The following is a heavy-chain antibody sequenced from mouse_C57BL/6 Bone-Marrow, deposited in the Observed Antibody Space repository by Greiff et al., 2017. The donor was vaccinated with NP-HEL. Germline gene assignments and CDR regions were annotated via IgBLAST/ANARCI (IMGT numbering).Heavy chain of an antibody. J-gene: IGHJ3*01. V-gene: IGHV5-6*01. CDR3: ARLIYDGYAY. Sequence: EVMLVESGGDLVKPGGSLKLSCAASGFTFSSYGMSWVRQTPDKRLEWVATISSGGSYTYYPDSVKGRFTISRDNAKNTLYLQMSSLKSEDTSMYYCARLIYDGYAYWGQGTLVTVSA. CDR2: ISSGGSYT. CDR1: GFTFSSYG. D-gene: IGHD2-3*01.